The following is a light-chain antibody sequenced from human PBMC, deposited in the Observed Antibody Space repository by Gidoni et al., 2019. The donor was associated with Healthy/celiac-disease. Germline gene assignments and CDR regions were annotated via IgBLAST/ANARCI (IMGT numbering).Light chain of an antibody. V-gene: IGKV3-20*01. CDR1: QSVSSHY. CDR3: QQYGSSPWT. J-gene: IGKJ1*01. Sequence: EIVLTQSPGTLSLSSGERATLSCRASQSVSSHYLAWYQQKPSQAPRLLIYGASSRATGIPDRFSGSGSGTDFTLTISRLETEDFAVYYCQQYGSSPWTFGQGTKVEIK. CDR2: GAS.